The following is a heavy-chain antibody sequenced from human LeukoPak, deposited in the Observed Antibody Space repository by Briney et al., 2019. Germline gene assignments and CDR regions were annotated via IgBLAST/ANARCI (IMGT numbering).Heavy chain of an antibody. CDR2: IIPIFGTA. J-gene: IGHJ4*02. Sequence: GSSVKVSCKASGGTFSSYAISWVRQAPGQGLEWMGGIIPIFGTANYAQKFQGRVTITTDESTSTAYMELSSLRSEDTAVYSCVRGPVSYDNSGYYYAFDCWGQGTLVTVSS. D-gene: IGHD3-22*01. CDR3: VRGPVSYDNSGYYYAFDC. CDR1: GGTFSSYA. V-gene: IGHV1-69*05.